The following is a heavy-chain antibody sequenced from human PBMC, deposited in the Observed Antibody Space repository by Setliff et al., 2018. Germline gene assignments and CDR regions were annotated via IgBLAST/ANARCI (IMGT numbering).Heavy chain of an antibody. CDR3: ARSSNFWNGYLFDW. CDR1: GGSINNYY. CDR2: IDTSGST. J-gene: IGHJ4*02. D-gene: IGHD3-3*01. V-gene: IGHV4-4*08. Sequence: SETLSLTCTVSGGSINNYYWSWIRQSPGKGLEWIGYIDTSGSTDYNPSLKSRVTISVDTSKNQLSLKLSSVTAADTAVYYCARSSNFWNGYLFDWWGQGSLVTVSS.